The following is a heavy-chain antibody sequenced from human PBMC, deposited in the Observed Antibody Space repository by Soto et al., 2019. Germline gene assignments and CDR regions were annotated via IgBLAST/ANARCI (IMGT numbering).Heavy chain of an antibody. D-gene: IGHD6-19*01. CDR3: VRGGPGSGWYGGDY. J-gene: IGHJ4*02. CDR1: GFTFSSYG. V-gene: IGHV3-33*01. Sequence: QVQLVESGGGVVQPGRSLRLSCAASGFTFSSYGMHWVRQAPGKGLEWVAVIWYDGSNKYYADSVKGRFTISRDNSKNTLYLQMNSLRAEDTAVYYCVRGGPGSGWYGGDYWGQGTLVTVSS. CDR2: IWYDGSNK.